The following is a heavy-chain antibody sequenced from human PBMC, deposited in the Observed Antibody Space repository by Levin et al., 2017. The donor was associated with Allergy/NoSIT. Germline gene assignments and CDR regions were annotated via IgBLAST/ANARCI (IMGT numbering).Heavy chain of an antibody. D-gene: IGHD2-15*01. J-gene: IGHJ4*02. V-gene: IGHV4-38-2*01. CDR2: IYHSGST. Sequence: SETLSLTCAVSGYSISSGYYWGWIRQPPGKGLEWIGSIYHSGSTYYNPSLKSRVTISVDTSKNQFSLKLSSVTAADTAVYYCARARMGYYFDYWGQGTLVTVSS. CDR1: GYSISSGYY. CDR3: ARARMGYYFDY.